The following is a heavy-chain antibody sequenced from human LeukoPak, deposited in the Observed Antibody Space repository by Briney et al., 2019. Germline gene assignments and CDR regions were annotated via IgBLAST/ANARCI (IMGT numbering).Heavy chain of an antibody. D-gene: IGHD1-1*01. J-gene: IGHJ3*02. Sequence: SETLSLTCAVYGGSFSGYYWSWIRQPPGKGLEWIGEINHSGSTNYNPSLKSRVTISVDTSKNQFSLKLSSVTAADTAVYYCARESLRSPPPLVQLERRCAFDIWGQGTMVTVSS. CDR1: GGSFSGYY. CDR3: ARESLRSPPPLVQLERRCAFDI. CDR2: INHSGST. V-gene: IGHV4-34*01.